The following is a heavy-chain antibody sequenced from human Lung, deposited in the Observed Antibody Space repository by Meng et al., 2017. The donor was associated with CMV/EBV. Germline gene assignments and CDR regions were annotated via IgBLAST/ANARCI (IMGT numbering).Heavy chain of an antibody. CDR1: GVSISSNIR. V-gene: IGHV4-4*02. Sequence: VQLQESGPGRVKPSGTLSRTCGVSGVSISSNIRWTWVRQPPGKGLEWIGDIDDSGSTNYNPSLNSRISISLDKSKNHFSLKVNSVTAADTAVYYCARGKQDAWELLAYWGQGALVTVSS. CDR3: ARGKQDAWELLAY. J-gene: IGHJ4*02. CDR2: IDDSGST. D-gene: IGHD1-26*01.